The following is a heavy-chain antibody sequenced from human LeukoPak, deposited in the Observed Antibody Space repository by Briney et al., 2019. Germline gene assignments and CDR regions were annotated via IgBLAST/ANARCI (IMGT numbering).Heavy chain of an antibody. CDR3: ARAGWGTPYYGMDV. CDR1: GGSISSYY. Sequence: SETLSLTCTVSGGSISSYYWSWIRQLPGKGLEWIGYIYYSGSTNYNPSLKSRVTISVDTSKNQFSLKLSSVTAADTAVYYCARAGWGTPYYGMDVWGQGTTVTVSS. V-gene: IGHV4-59*01. J-gene: IGHJ6*02. D-gene: IGHD2-8*02. CDR2: IYYSGST.